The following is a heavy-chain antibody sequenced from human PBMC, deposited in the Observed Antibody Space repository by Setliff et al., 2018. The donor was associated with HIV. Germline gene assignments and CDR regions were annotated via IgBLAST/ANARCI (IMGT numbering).Heavy chain of an antibody. CDR1: GGSISSNSYY. V-gene: IGHV4-61*02. D-gene: IGHD3-16*02. J-gene: IGHJ4*02. CDR3: ARGSYYDYVWGNYRYTGFDY. CDR2: IYTSGNT. Sequence: SETLSLTCTVSGGSISSNSYYWSWIRQPAGKGLEWIGRIYTSGNTNYNPSLKSLKSRVTMSVDTSKNQFSLKLSSVTAADTAVYYCARGSYYDYVWGNYRYTGFDYWGQGTLVTVSS.